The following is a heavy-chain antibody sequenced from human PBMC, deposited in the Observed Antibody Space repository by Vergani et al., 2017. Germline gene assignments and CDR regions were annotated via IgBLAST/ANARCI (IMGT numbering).Heavy chain of an antibody. D-gene: IGHD2-2*02. V-gene: IGHV1-69*01. CDR3: ARNNFGPAAIQLRGYYDDC. J-gene: IGHJ4*02. CDR2: IIPIFGTA. Sequence: QVQLVQSGAEVKKPGSSVKVSCKASGCTFSSYAISWVRQAPGQGLEWMGGIIPIFGTANYAQKLQGRVTITGDESTSTAYMELSSLRSEDTAVYYCARNNFGPAAIQLRGYYDDCWGQGTLVTFSS. CDR1: GCTFSSYA.